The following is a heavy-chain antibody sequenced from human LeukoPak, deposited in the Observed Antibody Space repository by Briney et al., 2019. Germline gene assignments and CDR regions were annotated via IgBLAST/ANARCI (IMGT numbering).Heavy chain of an antibody. CDR3: ARGPPNWGYDY. CDR2: MSPNSGDT. J-gene: IGHJ4*02. D-gene: IGHD7-27*01. Sequence: ASVTVSCKASGYTFTSYDFNWVRQATGQRPEWMGWMSPNSGDTGYAQKFQDRVTMTRNTSISTAYMELSSLRSDDTAVYYCARGPPNWGYDYWGPGTLVTVS. V-gene: IGHV1-8*01. CDR1: GYTFTSYD.